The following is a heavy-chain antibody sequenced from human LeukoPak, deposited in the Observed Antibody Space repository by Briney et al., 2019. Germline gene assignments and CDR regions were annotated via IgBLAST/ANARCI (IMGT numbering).Heavy chain of an antibody. J-gene: IGHJ4*02. CDR3: ATVPIAVAADFDY. D-gene: IGHD6-19*01. CDR2: ISGSGGST. CDR1: GFTFSSYA. Sequence: GGSLRPSCAASGFTFSSYAMSWVRQTPGKGLEWVSGISGSGGSTYYADSVKGRFTTSRDNSKNTLYLQMNSLRAEGTAVYYCATVPIAVAADFDYWGQGTLVTVSS. V-gene: IGHV3-23*01.